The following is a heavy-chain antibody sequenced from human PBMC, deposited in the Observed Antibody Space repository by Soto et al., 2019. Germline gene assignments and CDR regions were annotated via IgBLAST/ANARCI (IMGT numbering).Heavy chain of an antibody. J-gene: IGHJ4*02. CDR3: ARDLQIGCSGGSGPPWY. Sequence: QVQLVESGGGVVKPGRSLRLSCAASGFTFSSYGMHWVRQAPGKGLEWVAVIWYDGSNKYYTDSVKGRLPISRDNSKNTLELQMNSLRAAYTAVYYCARDLQIGCSGGSGPPWYWGQGTLVTVSS. V-gene: IGHV3-33*01. D-gene: IGHD2-15*01. CDR1: GFTFSSYG. CDR2: IWYDGSNK.